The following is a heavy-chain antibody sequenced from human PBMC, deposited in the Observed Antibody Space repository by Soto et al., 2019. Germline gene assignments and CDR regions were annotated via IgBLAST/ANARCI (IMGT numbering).Heavy chain of an antibody. CDR2: INAGNGNT. V-gene: IGHV1-3*01. J-gene: IGHJ4*02. CDR3: AREGSLTGTTDPLDY. CDR1: GYTFTSYA. Sequence: ASVKVSCKASGYTFTSYAMHWVRQAPGQRLEWMGWINAGNGNTKYSQKFQGRVTITRDTSASTAYMELSSLRYEDTAVYYCAREGSLTGTTDPLDYWGQGTLVTVSS. D-gene: IGHD1-7*01.